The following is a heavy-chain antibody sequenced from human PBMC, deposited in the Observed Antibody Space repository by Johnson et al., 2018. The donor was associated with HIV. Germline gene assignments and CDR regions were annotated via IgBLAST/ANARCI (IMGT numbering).Heavy chain of an antibody. CDR2: ISFDGNDK. Sequence: QVQLVESGGGVVQPGGSLRLSCAASGFTFDDYGMNWVRQAPGKGLEWVSLISFDGNDKYYADSVKGRFTISRDNAKNSLYLQMNSLRAEDTAVYHCARRGNWNYLKSAFDIWGQGTMVTVSS. V-gene: IGHV3-30*03. CDR3: ARRGNWNYLKSAFDI. J-gene: IGHJ3*02. CDR1: GFTFDDYG. D-gene: IGHD1-7*01.